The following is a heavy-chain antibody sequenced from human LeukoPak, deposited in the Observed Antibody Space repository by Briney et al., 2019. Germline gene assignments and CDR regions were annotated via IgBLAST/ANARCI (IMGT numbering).Heavy chain of an antibody. CDR3: AIGVVITTAFDN. CDR2: IPYDGSNK. Sequence: GGSLRLSCAASGFTFDDYAMHWVRQAPGKGLEWVAVIPYDGSNKYYADSVKGRFTISRDNSKNTLYLEMNSLRAEDMAVYYCAIGVVITTAFDNWGQGTLVTVSS. J-gene: IGHJ4*02. CDR1: GFTFDDYA. V-gene: IGHV3-30-3*01. D-gene: IGHD3-22*01.